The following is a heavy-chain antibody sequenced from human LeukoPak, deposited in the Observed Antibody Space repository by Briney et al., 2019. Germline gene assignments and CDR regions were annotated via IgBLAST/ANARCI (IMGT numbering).Heavy chain of an antibody. D-gene: IGHD2-8*01. CDR2: IYNSGNT. V-gene: IGHV4-61*02. J-gene: IGHJ6*02. CDR1: GGSISSGDYY. CDR3: ARYINGGLDV. Sequence: SQTLSLTCTVSGGSISSGDYYWSWIRQPPGKGLEWIGRIYNSGNTNYNPSLKSRVTMSVDTSKNQFSLKLSSVTAADTAICYCARYINGGLDVWGQGTTVTVSS.